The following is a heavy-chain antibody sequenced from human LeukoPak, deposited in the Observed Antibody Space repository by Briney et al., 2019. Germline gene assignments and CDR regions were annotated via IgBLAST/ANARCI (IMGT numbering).Heavy chain of an antibody. CDR3: ARPIEKGLRITIFGVAQIDY. CDR1: GYTFTSNY. Sequence: ASVKVSCKASGYTFTSNYIRWVRQAPGQGLEWMGWISAYNGNTNYAQKPQGRVTMTTDTSTSTAYMELRSLRSDDTAVYYCARPIEKGLRITIFGVAQIDYWGQGTLVTVSS. V-gene: IGHV1-18*04. CDR2: ISAYNGNT. J-gene: IGHJ4*02. D-gene: IGHD3-3*01.